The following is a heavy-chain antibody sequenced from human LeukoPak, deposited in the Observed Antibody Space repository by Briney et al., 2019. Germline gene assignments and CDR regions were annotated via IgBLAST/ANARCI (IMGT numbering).Heavy chain of an antibody. Sequence: PSETLSLTCTVSGDSISSGGGNYYWNWIRQPAGRGLEWIGRIYTNGNTDCSPSLKSRATISVDTSKNQFSLKLVSVTAADTAVYYCARGKYDSSGQWRGYFDYWGQGTLVTVSS. CDR3: ARGKYDSSGQWRGYFDY. CDR2: IYTNGNT. J-gene: IGHJ4*02. D-gene: IGHD3-22*01. CDR1: GDSISSGGGNYY. V-gene: IGHV4-61*02.